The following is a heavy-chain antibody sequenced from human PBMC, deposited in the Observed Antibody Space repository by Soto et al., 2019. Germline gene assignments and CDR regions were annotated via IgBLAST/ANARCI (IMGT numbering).Heavy chain of an antibody. V-gene: IGHV4-30-4*01. J-gene: IGHJ5*02. CDR1: GGSVSIGDYL. D-gene: IGHD4-17*01. CDR3: ARARGGDSGDYASLFDR. Sequence: VQLQESGPGLVTPSQTLSLTCTVFGGSVSIGDYLWSWIRQRPGKGLEWIGYIHDSGNTDYNPSLKSRVTISLDTAKNQFSLKVASMTAADTAVYFCARARGGDSGDYASLFDRWGQGSLVTVSS. CDR2: IHDSGNT.